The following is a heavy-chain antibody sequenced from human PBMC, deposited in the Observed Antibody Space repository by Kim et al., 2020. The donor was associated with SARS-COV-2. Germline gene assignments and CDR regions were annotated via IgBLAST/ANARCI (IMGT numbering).Heavy chain of an antibody. CDR1: GFAFSRNW. Sequence: GGSLRLSCAAPGFAFSRNWMSWVRQAPGKGLEWVARINGDGSERYYVESVEGRFTISRDNAKNSLYLNMNNLGAEDTGVYYCARDGRYSLDYWGQGTLVTVSS. CDR2: INGDGSER. CDR3: ARDGRYSLDY. D-gene: IGHD1-26*01. J-gene: IGHJ4*02. V-gene: IGHV3-7*01.